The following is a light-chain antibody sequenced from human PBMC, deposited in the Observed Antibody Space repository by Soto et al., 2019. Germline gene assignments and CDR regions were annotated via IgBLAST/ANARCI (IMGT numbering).Light chain of an antibody. V-gene: IGKV1-9*01. Sequence: DIQLTQSPSFLSASVGDRVTITCRASQGISSYLAWYQQRPGKAPKLLISTASTLQSGVPSRFSGSVSGTEFTLTISSLQPEDFAVYFCHSYDKWPPGTFGQGTRWIS. CDR1: QGISSY. CDR3: HSYDKWPPGT. J-gene: IGKJ1*01. CDR2: TAS.